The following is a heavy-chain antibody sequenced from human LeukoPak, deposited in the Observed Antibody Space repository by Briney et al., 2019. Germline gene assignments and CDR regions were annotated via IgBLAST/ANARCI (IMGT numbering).Heavy chain of an antibody. D-gene: IGHD3-22*01. CDR1: GFTFGDYA. Sequence: GGSLRLSCVVSGFTFGDYAMGWVRQPPGKGREWVGFIRSEAFGGTTEYAASVKGRFTISRDDSKSIAYLQMNSLKTEVTAVYYCTRDRYLLHYYWGQGTLVTVSS. V-gene: IGHV3-49*04. CDR2: IRSEAFGGTT. CDR3: TRDRYLLHYY. J-gene: IGHJ4*02.